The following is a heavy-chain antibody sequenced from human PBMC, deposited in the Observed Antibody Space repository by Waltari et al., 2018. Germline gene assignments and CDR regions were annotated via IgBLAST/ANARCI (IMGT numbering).Heavy chain of an antibody. V-gene: IGHV1-69*05. D-gene: IGHD3-10*01. J-gene: IGHJ6*02. CDR2: YIPIVGTA. CDR1: GGTFSSYA. CDR3: AEGSDGLHPCYYYGMDV. Sequence: QVQLVQSGAEVKKPGSSVKVSCKASGGTFSSYAIRWVRQAPGQGLEWMGVYIPIVGTANYAQKFQGRVAITTDESTSTAYMELSRLRSEDTAVYYCAEGSDGLHPCYYYGMDVWGQGTTVTVSS.